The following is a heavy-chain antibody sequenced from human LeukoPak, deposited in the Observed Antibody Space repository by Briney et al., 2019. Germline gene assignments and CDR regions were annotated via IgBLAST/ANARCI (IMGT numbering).Heavy chain of an antibody. V-gene: IGHV4-34*01. CDR3: ARREPWRWLQFDY. Sequence: PSETLSLTCAVYGGSFSGYYWSWIRQPPGKGLEWIGEINHSGSTNYNPSLKSRVTISVDTSKNQFSLKLSSVTAADTAVYYCARREPWRWLQFDYWGQGTLVTVSS. J-gene: IGHJ4*02. CDR2: INHSGST. CDR1: GGSFSGYY. D-gene: IGHD5-24*01.